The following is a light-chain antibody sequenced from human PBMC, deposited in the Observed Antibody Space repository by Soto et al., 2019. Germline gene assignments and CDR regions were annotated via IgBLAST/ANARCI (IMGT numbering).Light chain of an antibody. CDR2: DAS. J-gene: IGKJ4*01. V-gene: IGKV3-15*01. CDR3: QQYNQWTHP. CDR1: QSVSSSY. Sequence: EIVLTQSPGTLSLSPGERATLSCRASQSVSSSYLAWYQQIPGQAPRLLFYDASTRATGIPARFSASGSGTEFTLTITSLQSEDFAVYYCQQYNQWTHPVGGGTKGDIK.